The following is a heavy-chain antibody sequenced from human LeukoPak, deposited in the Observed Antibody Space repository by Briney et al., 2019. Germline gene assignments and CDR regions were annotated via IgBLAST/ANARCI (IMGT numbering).Heavy chain of an antibody. Sequence: ASVKVSCKASGGTFSSYAISWVRQAPGQGLEWMGGIIPIFGTANYAQKFQGRVTITADESTSTAYMELSSLRSEDTAVYYCAIILRQQLVQSDYWGQGTLVTVSS. V-gene: IGHV1-69*13. CDR1: GGTFSSYA. CDR3: AIILRQQLVQSDY. J-gene: IGHJ4*02. D-gene: IGHD6-13*01. CDR2: IIPIFGTA.